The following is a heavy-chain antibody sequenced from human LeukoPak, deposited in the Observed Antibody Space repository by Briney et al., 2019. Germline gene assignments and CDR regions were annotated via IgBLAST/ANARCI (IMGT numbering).Heavy chain of an antibody. CDR2: ISAYNGNT. CDR1: GCTFTSYG. Sequence: GASVKVSCKASGCTFTSYGISWVRQAPGQGLEWMGWISAYNGNTNYAQKLQGRVTMTTDTSTSTAYMGLRSLRSDDTAVYYCARVKVRGDNYYFDYWGQGTLVTVSS. CDR3: ARVKVRGDNYYFDY. V-gene: IGHV1-18*01. J-gene: IGHJ4*02. D-gene: IGHD5-24*01.